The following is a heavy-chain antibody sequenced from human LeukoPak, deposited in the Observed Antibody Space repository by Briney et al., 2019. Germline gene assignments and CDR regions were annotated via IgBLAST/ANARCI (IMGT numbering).Heavy chain of an antibody. CDR2: ISAYNGNT. Sequence: ASVKVSCKASGYTFTSYGISWVRQAPGQGLEWMGWISAYNGNTNYAQKLQGRVTITRNTSISTAYMELSSLRSEDTAVYYCARARRDGYNLANWGQGTLVTVSS. V-gene: IGHV1-18*01. CDR1: GYTFTSYG. CDR3: ARARRDGYNLAN. J-gene: IGHJ4*02. D-gene: IGHD5-24*01.